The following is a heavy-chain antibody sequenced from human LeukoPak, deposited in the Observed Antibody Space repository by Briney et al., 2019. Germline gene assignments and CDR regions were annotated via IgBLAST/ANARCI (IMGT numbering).Heavy chain of an antibody. CDR3: ARAVGDLPGHYFDY. V-gene: IGHV3-30*03. D-gene: IGHD2-15*01. J-gene: IGHJ4*02. CDR2: ISYDGSNK. CDR1: GFTFSSYG. Sequence: PGGSLRLSCAASGFTFSSYGMHWVRQAPGKGLEWVAVISYDGSNKYYADSVKGRSTISRDNSKNTLYLQMNSLRAEDTAVYYCARAVGDLPGHYFDYWGQGTLVTVSS.